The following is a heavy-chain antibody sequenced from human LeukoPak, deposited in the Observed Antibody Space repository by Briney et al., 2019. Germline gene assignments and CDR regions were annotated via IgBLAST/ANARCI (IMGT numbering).Heavy chain of an antibody. D-gene: IGHD2-2*01. CDR2: ISGSGGST. Sequence: GGSLRLSCAASGFTFSAYAMHWVRQAPGKGLEWVSAISGSGGSTYYADSVKGRFTISRDNSKNTLYLQMNSLRAEDTAVYYCAKDEVVPAATFDYWGQGTLVTVSS. CDR1: GFTFSAYA. CDR3: AKDEVVPAATFDY. V-gene: IGHV3-23*01. J-gene: IGHJ4*02.